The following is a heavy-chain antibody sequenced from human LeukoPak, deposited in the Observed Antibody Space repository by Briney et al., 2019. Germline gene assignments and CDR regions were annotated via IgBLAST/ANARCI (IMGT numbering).Heavy chain of an antibody. CDR1: GFTFTECA. V-gene: IGHV3-69-1*02. Sequence: GGSLRLSCAASGFTFTECAMSWVRQAPGKGLEWVSSGSGSSTYYADSVKGRFTISRDNAKNSLYLQMNSLRAEDTAVYYCARGRTGRYDAFDIWGQGTLVTVSS. CDR2: GSGSST. J-gene: IGHJ3*02. D-gene: IGHD7-27*01. CDR3: ARGRTGRYDAFDI.